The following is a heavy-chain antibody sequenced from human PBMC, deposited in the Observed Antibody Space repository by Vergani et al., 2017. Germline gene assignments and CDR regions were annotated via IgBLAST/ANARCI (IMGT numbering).Heavy chain of an antibody. Sequence: EVQLLESGGSLKQPGGSVRLSCAASGFTFSTYAMHWVRQAPGKGLEWVSALTGGGCSTYYADSFKGRFIISRDNSRATLYLQMNSLRPEDTATYYCVKEARSYLNFFDSWGQGTLVTVSS. J-gene: IGHJ4*02. CDR2: LTGGGCST. V-gene: IGHV3-23*01. CDR1: GFTFSTYA. CDR3: VKEARSYLNFFDS. D-gene: IGHD1-26*01.